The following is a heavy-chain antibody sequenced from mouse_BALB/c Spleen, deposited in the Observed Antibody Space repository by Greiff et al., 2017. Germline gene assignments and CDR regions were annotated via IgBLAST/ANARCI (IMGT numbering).Heavy chain of an antibody. J-gene: IGHJ2*01. V-gene: IGHV3-2*02. D-gene: IGHD4-1*01. CDR1: GYSITSDYA. CDR3: AREELGDFDY. CDR2: ISYSGST. Sequence: EVHLVESGPGLVKPSQSLSLTCTVTGYSITSDYAWNWIRQFPGNKLEWMGYISYSGSTSYNPSLKSRISITRDTSKNQFFLQLNSVTTEDTATYYCAREELGDFDYWGQGTTLTVSS.